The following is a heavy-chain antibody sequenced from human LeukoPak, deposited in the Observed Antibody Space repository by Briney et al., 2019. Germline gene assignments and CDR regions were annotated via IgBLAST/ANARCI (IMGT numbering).Heavy chain of an antibody. J-gene: IGHJ5*02. V-gene: IGHV4-39*07. Sequence: PSETLSLTCTVSGGSISSSSYYWGWIRQPPGKGLEWIGSIYYSGSTYYSPSLKSRVTISVDTSKNQFSLKLSSVTAADTAVYYCARDGGSDTNWFDPWGQGTLVTVSS. D-gene: IGHD2-15*01. CDR1: GGSISSSSYY. CDR3: ARDGGSDTNWFDP. CDR2: IYYSGST.